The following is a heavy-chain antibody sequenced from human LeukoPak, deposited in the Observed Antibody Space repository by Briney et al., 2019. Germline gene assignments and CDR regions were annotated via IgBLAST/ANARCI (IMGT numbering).Heavy chain of an antibody. CDR1: GGSISSSNYY. CDR3: ARVNNYYDSSGYYYLDY. D-gene: IGHD3-22*01. Sequence: SETLSLTCAVSGGSISSSNYYWGWIRQPPGKGLEWIASMDYSGSTHYNPSLKSRVTISVDTSKNQFSLKLSSVTAADTAVYYCARVNNYYDSSGYYYLDYWGQGTLVTVSS. CDR2: MDYSGST. J-gene: IGHJ4*02. V-gene: IGHV4-39*07.